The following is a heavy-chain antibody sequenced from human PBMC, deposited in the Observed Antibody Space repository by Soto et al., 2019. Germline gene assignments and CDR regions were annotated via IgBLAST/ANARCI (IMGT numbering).Heavy chain of an antibody. Sequence: TSETLSLTCTVSGGSISSGGYYWSWIRQHPGKGLEWIGYIYYSGSTYYNPSLKSRVTISVDTSKNQFSLKLSSVTAADTAVYYCARKRVVRSRGHWFDPWGQGTLVTVSS. V-gene: IGHV4-31*03. CDR3: ARKRVVRSRGHWFDP. CDR1: GGSISSGGYY. J-gene: IGHJ5*02. CDR2: IYYSGST. D-gene: IGHD3-10*01.